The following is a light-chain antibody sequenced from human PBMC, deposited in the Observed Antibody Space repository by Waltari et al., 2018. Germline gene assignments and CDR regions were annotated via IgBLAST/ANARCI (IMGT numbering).Light chain of an antibody. Sequence: QSVLTQPPSASGTPGQRVTISCSGSRSNIGSHAVNWYQQFPGTAPKLLIYSNTQLPSVVPGAFCGSKSGTSACRAISGLQSEDEADYYYAAWDDSLNAFYVFGTGTKVTVL. J-gene: IGLJ1*01. CDR1: RSNIGSHA. CDR3: AAWDDSLNAFYV. V-gene: IGLV1-44*01. CDR2: SNT.